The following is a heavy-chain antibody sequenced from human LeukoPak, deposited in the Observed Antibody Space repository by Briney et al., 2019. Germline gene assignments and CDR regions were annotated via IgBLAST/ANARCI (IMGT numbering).Heavy chain of an antibody. CDR2: INPSGGST. CDR1: GYTFTSYY. J-gene: IGHJ4*02. Sequence: GASVKVSCKASGYTFTSYYMHWVRQAPGQGLEWMGIINPSGGSTSYAQKFQGRVTMTRDTSTSTAYMELSSLRSEDTAVYYCARDRAQLWSFDYWGQGTLVTVSS. CDR3: ARDRAQLWSFDY. V-gene: IGHV1-46*01. D-gene: IGHD5-18*01.